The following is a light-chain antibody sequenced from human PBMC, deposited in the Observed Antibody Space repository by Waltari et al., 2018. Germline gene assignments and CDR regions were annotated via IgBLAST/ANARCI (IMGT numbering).Light chain of an antibody. V-gene: IGLV3-1*01. CDR1: KLGDKS. Sequence: SYDLTQPPSVSVSPGQTATITCSGDKLGDKSVWWYQQQPGQYPMLLIYQDTRRPSGIPKRFSGSNSGNTATLTISGTQAMDEADYYCQAWDSTTLVVVGGGTKLTVL. CDR3: QAWDSTTLVV. J-gene: IGLJ2*01. CDR2: QDT.